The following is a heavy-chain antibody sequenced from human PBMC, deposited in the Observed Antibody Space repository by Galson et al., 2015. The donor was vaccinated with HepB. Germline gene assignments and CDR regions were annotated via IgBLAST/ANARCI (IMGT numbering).Heavy chain of an antibody. CDR2: INSDGTST. CDR3: ARGNDGYGRFDY. CDR1: GVTFSSYW. Sequence: SLRLSCAASGVTFSSYWMHWVRQAPGKGLVWVSRINSDGTSTFYADSVKGRFTTSRDNAKNTLYLQLNSLEAEDTAVYYCARGNDGYGRFDYWGQGTLVTVSS. V-gene: IGHV3-74*01. J-gene: IGHJ4*02. D-gene: IGHD5-18*01.